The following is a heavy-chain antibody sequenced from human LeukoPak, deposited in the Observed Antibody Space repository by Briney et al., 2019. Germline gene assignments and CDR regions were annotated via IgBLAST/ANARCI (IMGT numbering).Heavy chain of an antibody. CDR1: GYTFSSYG. Sequence: GASVKVSCKASGYTFSSYGISWVRQAPGQGLEWMGWISAYNGNTNYAQKLQGRVTMTTDTSTSTAYMELRSLRSDDTAVYYCASLGGVTMVRGALKYDAFDIWGQGTMVTVSS. J-gene: IGHJ3*02. CDR2: ISAYNGNT. V-gene: IGHV1-18*01. D-gene: IGHD3-10*01. CDR3: ASLGGVTMVRGALKYDAFDI.